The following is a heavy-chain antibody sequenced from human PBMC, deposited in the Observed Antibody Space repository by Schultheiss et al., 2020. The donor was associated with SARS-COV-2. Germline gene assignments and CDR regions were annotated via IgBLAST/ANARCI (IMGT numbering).Heavy chain of an antibody. CDR1: GGSISSSNW. J-gene: IGHJ4*02. D-gene: IGHD5-12*01. CDR3: ASTLGFSGYIGV. Sequence: SETLSLTCAVSGGSISSSNWWSWIRQPPGKGLEWIGYIYYSGSTYYNPSLKSRVTISVDTSKNQFSLKLSSVTAADTAVYYCASTLGFSGYIGVWGQGTLVTVSS. V-gene: IGHV4-28*01. CDR2: IYYSGST.